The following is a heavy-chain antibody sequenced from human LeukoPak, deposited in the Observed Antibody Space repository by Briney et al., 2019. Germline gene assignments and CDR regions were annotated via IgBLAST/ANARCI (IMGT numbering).Heavy chain of an antibody. J-gene: IGHJ4*02. V-gene: IGHV4-59*08. CDR3: ASSGSFPPYYFDY. Sequence: SEALSLTCTVSGGSISSYYWSWIRQPPGKGLEWIGYIYYSGSTNYNPSLESRVTISVDTSKNQFSLKLSSVTAADTAVHYCASSGSFPPYYFDYWGQGTLVTVSS. D-gene: IGHD1-26*01. CDR2: IYYSGST. CDR1: GGSISSYY.